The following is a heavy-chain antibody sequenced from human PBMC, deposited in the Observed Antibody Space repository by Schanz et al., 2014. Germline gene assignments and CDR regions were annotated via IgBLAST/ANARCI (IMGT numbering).Heavy chain of an antibody. J-gene: IGHJ5*02. V-gene: IGHV3-15*01. CDR2: IKSKTDGETT. Sequence: EVQLAESGGGLVQPGGSLKLSCAASGLIFSNYVVSWVRQAPGKGLEWLGRIKSKTDGETTDYAAPVKGRFSISRDDSQSTLYLQMNSLKIEDTAVYYCATASSPVREAGAGSSFHLWGQGTLVTVSP. CDR3: ATASSPVREAGAGSSFHL. D-gene: IGHD6-13*01. CDR1: GLIFSNYV.